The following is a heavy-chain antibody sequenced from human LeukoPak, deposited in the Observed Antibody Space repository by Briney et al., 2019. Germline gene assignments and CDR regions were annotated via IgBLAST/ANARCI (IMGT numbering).Heavy chain of an antibody. CDR3: ARSGGSNQPYDY. Sequence: GGSLRLSCAASGFIFSSHCMHWVRQAPGKGLIWISRINTDRSSTTYADSVKGRFTVSRDNAKNTLYLQMNSLRAEDTAVYFCARSGGSNQPYDYWGQGILVTVSS. J-gene: IGHJ4*02. V-gene: IGHV3-74*01. CDR1: GFIFSSHC. CDR2: INTDRSST. D-gene: IGHD1-26*01.